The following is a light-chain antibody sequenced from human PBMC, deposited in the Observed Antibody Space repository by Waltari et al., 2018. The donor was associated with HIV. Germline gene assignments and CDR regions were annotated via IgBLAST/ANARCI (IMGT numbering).Light chain of an antibody. V-gene: IGLV3-1*01. CDR2: EDS. J-gene: IGLJ2*01. CDR1: KVEAKY. Sequence: SYEVTQPPSVSVSPGQTVVMSCSGDKVEAKYACWFRQRPGQSPVLIVYEDSKRPSGIPERFSGSNSGNTATLTIRGTQVSDEADYYCAAWDANAVVFGGGTKLTV. CDR3: AAWDANAVV.